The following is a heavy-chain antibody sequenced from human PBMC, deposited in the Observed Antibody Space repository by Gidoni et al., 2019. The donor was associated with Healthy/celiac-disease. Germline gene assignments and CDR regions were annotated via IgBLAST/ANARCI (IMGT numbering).Heavy chain of an antibody. D-gene: IGHD3-3*01. J-gene: IGHJ3*02. V-gene: IGHV3-30*18. CDR1: GFTFSSYG. Sequence: QVQLVESGGGVVQPGRSLRLSCAASGFTFSSYGMHWVRQAPGKGLEWVAVISYDGSNKYYADAVKGRFTISRDNSKNTLYLQMNSLRAEDTAVYYCAKTIFGGTGDAFDIWGQGTMVTVSS. CDR3: AKTIFGGTGDAFDI. CDR2: ISYDGSNK.